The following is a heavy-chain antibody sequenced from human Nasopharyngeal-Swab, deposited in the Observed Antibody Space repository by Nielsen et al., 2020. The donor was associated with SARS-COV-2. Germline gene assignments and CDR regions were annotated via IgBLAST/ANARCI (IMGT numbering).Heavy chain of an antibody. CDR2: IYSSGST. CDR3: ARHPPLTAFDY. CDR1: GGSINNYY. J-gene: IGHJ4*02. Sequence: GSLRLSCTVSGGSINNYYWSWIRQAPGKGLEWIGYIYSSGSTNYNPPFKSRVTMSVDTSRNQFSLELTSVTAADTAVYFCARHPPLTAFDYWGQGTLVTVSS. V-gene: IGHV4-59*08. D-gene: IGHD2-21*02.